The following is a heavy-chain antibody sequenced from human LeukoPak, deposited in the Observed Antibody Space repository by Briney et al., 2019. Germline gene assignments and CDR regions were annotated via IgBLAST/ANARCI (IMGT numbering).Heavy chain of an antibody. CDR2: ISSDGDYI. Sequence: GGSLRLSCAASGFTFNSYSLSWVRQAPGKGLEWVSSISSDGDYIYYADSLKGRFTISRDNAKNSLYLQMNNLRAEDTAVYYCAREVVTQENWFDPWGQGTLVTVSS. V-gene: IGHV3-21*01. CDR1: GFTFNSYS. CDR3: AREVVTQENWFDP. D-gene: IGHD4-23*01. J-gene: IGHJ5*02.